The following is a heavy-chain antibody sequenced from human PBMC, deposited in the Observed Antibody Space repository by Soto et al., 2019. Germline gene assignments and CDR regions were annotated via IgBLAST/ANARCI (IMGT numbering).Heavy chain of an antibody. V-gene: IGHV1-69*13. CDR1: GGTFSSYA. CDR3: ASVREAKDGSVPPLAAFAI. J-gene: IGHJ3*02. CDR2: IIPIFGTA. D-gene: IGHD3-10*01. Sequence: ASVKVSCKASGGTFSSYAISWVRQAPGQGLEWMGGIIPIFGTANYAQKFQGRVTITADESTSTAYMELSSLRSEDTAVYYCASVREAKDGSVPPLAAFAIWGQGTMVTVSS.